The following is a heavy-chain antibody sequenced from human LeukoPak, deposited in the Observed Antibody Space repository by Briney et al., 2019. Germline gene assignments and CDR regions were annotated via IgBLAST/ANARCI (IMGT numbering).Heavy chain of an antibody. J-gene: IGHJ6*02. V-gene: IGHV3-23*01. CDR1: GFTFNSYW. CDR2: ISGSGGST. D-gene: IGHD3-16*01. Sequence: GGSLRLSCAASGFTFNSYWMSWVRQAPGKGLEWVSAISGSGGSTYYADSVKGRFTISRDNAKNSLYLQMSNLRAEDTAVYFCARGGGLDVWGQGATVTVSS. CDR3: ARGGGLDV.